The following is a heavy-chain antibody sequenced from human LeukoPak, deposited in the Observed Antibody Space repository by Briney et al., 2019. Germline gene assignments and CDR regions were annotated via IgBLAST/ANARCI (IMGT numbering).Heavy chain of an antibody. CDR1: GGSISSSSYY. D-gene: IGHD6-6*01. Sequence: SETLSLTCTVSGGSISSSSYYWCWTRQPPGKGLEWIGSIYYSGSTYYNPSLKSRVTISVDTSKNQFSLKLSSVTAADTAVYYCARQDVIAARQLDYWGQGTLVTVSS. CDR3: ARQDVIAARQLDY. V-gene: IGHV4-39*01. J-gene: IGHJ4*02. CDR2: IYYSGST.